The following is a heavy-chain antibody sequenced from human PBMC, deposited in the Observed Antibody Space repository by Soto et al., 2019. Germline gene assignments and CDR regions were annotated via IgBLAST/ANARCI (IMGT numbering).Heavy chain of an antibody. V-gene: IGHV3-23*01. Sequence: PGGSLRLSCAASGFTFSSYAMSWVRQAPGKGLEWVSAISGSGGSTYYADSVKGRFTISRDNSKNTLYLQMNSLRAEDTAVYYCAKDRLGYYDSSGYYYPLDYWGQGTLVTVS. CDR1: GFTFSSYA. CDR2: ISGSGGST. J-gene: IGHJ4*02. D-gene: IGHD3-22*01. CDR3: AKDRLGYYDSSGYYYPLDY.